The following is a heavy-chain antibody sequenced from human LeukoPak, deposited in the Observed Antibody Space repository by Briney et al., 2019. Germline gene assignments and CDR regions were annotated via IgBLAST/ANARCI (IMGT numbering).Heavy chain of an antibody. CDR2: ISSSSSTI. V-gene: IGHV3-48*01. CDR3: ARDTSGYYGRYES. Sequence: GGSLRLSCAASGFTFSSYSMNWVRQAPGKGLEWVSYISSSSSTIYYADSVKGRFTISRDNAKNSLYLQMNSLRAEDTAVYYCARDTSGYYGRYESWGQGILVTVSS. D-gene: IGHD3-3*01. J-gene: IGHJ4*02. CDR1: GFTFSSYS.